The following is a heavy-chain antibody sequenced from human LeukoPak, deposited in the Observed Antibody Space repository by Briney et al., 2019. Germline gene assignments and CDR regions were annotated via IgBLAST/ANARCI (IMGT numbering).Heavy chain of an antibody. CDR1: GYTSTGYY. CDR2: INPNSGGT. D-gene: IGHD3-9*01. V-gene: IGHV1-2*02. CDR3: ARRYYDALTGYYPFDH. Sequence: GASVKVSCKASGYTSTGYYMHWVRQAPGQGLEWMGWINPNSGGTNYAQKFQGRVTMTRDTSISTVYMEPSRLTSDDTAVFYCARRYYDALTGYYPFDHWGQGTLVTVSS. J-gene: IGHJ4*02.